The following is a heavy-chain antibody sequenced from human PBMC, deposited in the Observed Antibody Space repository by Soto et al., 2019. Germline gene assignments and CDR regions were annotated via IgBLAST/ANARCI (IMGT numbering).Heavy chain of an antibody. CDR1: GFTFGSYA. CDR3: AKGRSSAPDYYFDY. CDR2: ISGSGTNS. Sequence: GGSLRLSCTASGFTFGSYAMHWVRQTPEKGLEWVSGISGSGTNSYFAESMKGRFTVSRDNSKNTFYLEMTGLRGDDTAVYYCAKGRSSAPDYYFDYWGQGT. V-gene: IGHV3-23*01. D-gene: IGHD3-10*01. J-gene: IGHJ4*02.